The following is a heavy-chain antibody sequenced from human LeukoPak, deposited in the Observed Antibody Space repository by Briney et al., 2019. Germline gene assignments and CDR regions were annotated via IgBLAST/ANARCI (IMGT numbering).Heavy chain of an antibody. D-gene: IGHD2-2*01. CDR3: ASNEVPAK. V-gene: IGHV3-21*01. J-gene: IGHJ4*02. Sequence: GGSLRLSCAASGFTFSSYSMTWVRQAPGKGLEWVSSISSSSSYIYYADSVKGRFTISRDNATNSLYLQMNSLRAEDTAVYYCASNEVPAKWGQGTLVTVSS. CDR2: ISSSSSYI. CDR1: GFTFSSYS.